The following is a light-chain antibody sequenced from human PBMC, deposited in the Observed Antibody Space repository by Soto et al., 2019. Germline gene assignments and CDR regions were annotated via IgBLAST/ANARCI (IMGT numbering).Light chain of an antibody. Sequence: EIVMTQSPATQSVSPGERTTLSCRASQSVSSNLAWYQQKPGQAPRLLIYGASTRATGIPARFSGSGSGTEFTLTISSLQSEDFAVYYCQQYKDWPLTFGGGTKVEIK. CDR3: QQYKDWPLT. V-gene: IGKV3-15*01. CDR2: GAS. J-gene: IGKJ4*01. CDR1: QSVSSN.